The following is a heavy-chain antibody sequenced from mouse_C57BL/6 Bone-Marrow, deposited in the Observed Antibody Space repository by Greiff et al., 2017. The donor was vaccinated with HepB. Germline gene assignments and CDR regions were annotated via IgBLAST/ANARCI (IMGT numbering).Heavy chain of an antibody. CDR2: IYPGSGST. D-gene: IGHD1-1*01. CDR1: GYTFTSYW. Sequence: QVQLQQSGAELVKPGASVKMSCKASGYTFTSYWITWVKQRPGQGLEWIGDIYPGSGSTNYNEKFKSKATLTVDTSSSTAYMQLSSLTSEDSAVYYCARSPLITTVGGDYWGQGTSVTVSS. J-gene: IGHJ4*01. CDR3: ARSPLITTVGGDY. V-gene: IGHV1-55*01.